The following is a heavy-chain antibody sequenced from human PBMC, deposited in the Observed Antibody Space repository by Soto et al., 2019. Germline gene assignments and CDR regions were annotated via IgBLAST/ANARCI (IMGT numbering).Heavy chain of an antibody. CDR2: INHSGST. D-gene: IGHD3-22*01. CDR3: AGQFDYYDSSGSVFDY. Sequence: SETLSLTCAVSGGSFSGYYWSWIRQPPGKGLEWIGEINHSGSTNYNPSLKSRVTISVDTSKNQFSLKLSSVTAADTAVYYCAGQFDYYDSSGSVFDYWGQGTLVTVSS. J-gene: IGHJ4*02. V-gene: IGHV4-34*01. CDR1: GGSFSGYY.